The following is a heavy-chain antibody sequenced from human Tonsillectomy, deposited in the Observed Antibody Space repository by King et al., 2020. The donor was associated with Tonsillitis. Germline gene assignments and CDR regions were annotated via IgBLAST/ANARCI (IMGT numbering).Heavy chain of an antibody. CDR2: IYYSGST. J-gene: IGHJ5*02. CDR3: ARRSSGSYSHYWFDP. Sequence: QLQESGPGLVKPSETLSLTCTVSGGSISNSNYFWDWIRQPPGKGLEWIGSIYYSGSTYYNPPLKSRVTISLDTSKNHFSLRLTSVTAADTAVYYCARRSSGSYSHYWFDPWGQGTLVTVSS. D-gene: IGHD1-26*01. V-gene: IGHV4-39*07. CDR1: GGSISNSNYF.